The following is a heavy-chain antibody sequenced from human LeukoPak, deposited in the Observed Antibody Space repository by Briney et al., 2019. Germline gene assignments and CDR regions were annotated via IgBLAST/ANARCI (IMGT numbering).Heavy chain of an antibody. CDR1: GGSIRSGSHL. Sequence: PSETLSLXCTVSGGSIRSGSHLWSWIRQPAGKGLEWIGRIYVGGSTKYNPSLKSRVTISIDTSKNQFSLKLSSVTAADTAVYYCTNLREEYFDIWGRGTLVTVSS. CDR2: IYVGGST. CDR3: TNLREEYFDI. D-gene: IGHD1-26*01. J-gene: IGHJ2*01. V-gene: IGHV4-61*02.